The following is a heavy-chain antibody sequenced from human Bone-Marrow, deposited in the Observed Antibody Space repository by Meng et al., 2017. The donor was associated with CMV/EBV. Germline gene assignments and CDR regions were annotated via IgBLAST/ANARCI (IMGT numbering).Heavy chain of an antibody. Sequence: ASVKVSCKASGYTFTSYGISWVRQAPGQGLEWMGWISAYNGNTNYAQKLQGRVTMTTDTSTSTAYMELRSLRSDDTAVYYCARSSLLRFLEWFDYWGQGKLVTVSS. J-gene: IGHJ5*01. CDR2: ISAYNGNT. D-gene: IGHD3-3*01. CDR3: ARSSLLRFLEWFDY. V-gene: IGHV1-18*01. CDR1: GYTFTSYG.